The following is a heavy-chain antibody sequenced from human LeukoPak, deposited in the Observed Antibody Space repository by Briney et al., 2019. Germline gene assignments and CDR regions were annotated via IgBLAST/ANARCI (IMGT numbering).Heavy chain of an antibody. V-gene: IGHV3-9*02. CDR3: AKDFYGTSSAAFDS. CDR1: GFTSDDYA. CDR2: ISWASGDI. D-gene: IGHD6-6*01. J-gene: IGHJ4*02. Sequence: PGGSLRLSCAASGFTSDDYAMHCVRQGPGKGVEWVSGISWASGDIGYADSVKGRFTISRDNAKNSLYLQMNSLRADDTALYYCAKDFYGTSSAAFDSWGQGTLVTVSS.